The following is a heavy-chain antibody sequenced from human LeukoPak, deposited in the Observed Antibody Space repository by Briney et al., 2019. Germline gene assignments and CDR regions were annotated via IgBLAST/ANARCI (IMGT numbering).Heavy chain of an antibody. V-gene: IGHV3-30*18. Sequence: QPGGSLRLSCAASGFTFSSYGMHWVRQAPGKGLEWVAVISYDGSNKYYADSVKGRFTISRDNSKNTLHLQMNSLRAEDTAVYYCAKFYGSGNYYFDYWGQGTLVTVSS. J-gene: IGHJ4*02. CDR1: GFTFSSYG. CDR2: ISYDGSNK. CDR3: AKFYGSGNYYFDY. D-gene: IGHD3-10*01.